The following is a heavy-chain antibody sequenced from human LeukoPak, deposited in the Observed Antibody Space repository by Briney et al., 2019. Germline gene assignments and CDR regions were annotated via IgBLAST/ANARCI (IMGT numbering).Heavy chain of an antibody. CDR1: GFTFEDYG. CDR2: ISWNGIIK. V-gene: IGHV3-20*04. J-gene: IGHJ6*04. D-gene: IGHD3-10*02. CDR3: AELGSTMIGGV. Sequence: GGSLRLSCAVSGFTFEDYGMSWVRQGPGKGLEWVAGISWNGIIKRYGDSVRGRFTISRDNAKNSLYLQMNSLRAEDTAVYYCAELGSTMIGGVWGKGTTVTISS.